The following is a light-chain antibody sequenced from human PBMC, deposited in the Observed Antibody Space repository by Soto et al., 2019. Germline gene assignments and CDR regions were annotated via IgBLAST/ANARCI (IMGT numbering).Light chain of an antibody. CDR3: QQYNNWPPYT. CDR1: QSVSSN. V-gene: IGKV3-15*01. CDR2: GAS. Sequence: EIVMTQSPVTLSVSPGERATLSCRASQSVSSNLAWYQQKCGQAPRLLIYGASTRATGIPARFSGNGSGTEFTLTISSLQSEDFAIYYWQQYNNWPPYTFGQGTKLEIK. J-gene: IGKJ2*01.